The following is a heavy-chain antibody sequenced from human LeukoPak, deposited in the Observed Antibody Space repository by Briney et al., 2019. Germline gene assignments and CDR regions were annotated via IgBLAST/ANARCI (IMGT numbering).Heavy chain of an antibody. CDR1: GFTFSDCG. V-gene: IGHV3-30*02. CDR2: IYNDGREQ. Sequence: GGSLRLSCAAYGFTFSDCGMHWARQAPGKGLEWVSFIYNDGREQYYADSLKGRFTISRDNSKNMLYLQVNSVTADDTAVYYCAKDPGDSVRGYYMDVWGKGTTVIVSS. CDR3: AKDPGDSVRGYYMDV. D-gene: IGHD1-26*01. J-gene: IGHJ6*03.